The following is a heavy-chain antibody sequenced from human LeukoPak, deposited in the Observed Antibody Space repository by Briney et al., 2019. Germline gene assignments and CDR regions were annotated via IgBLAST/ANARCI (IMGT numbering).Heavy chain of an antibody. D-gene: IGHD5-18*01. J-gene: IGHJ4*02. CDR1: GGTFSSYA. Sequence: SVKVSCKASGGTFSSYAISWVRQAPGQGLEWMGGIIPIFGTANYAQKFQGRVTITADESTSTAYMELSSLRSEDTAVYYCARSISLYSHRPDYWGQGTLVTVSS. CDR3: ARSISLYSHRPDY. V-gene: IGHV1-69*13. CDR2: IIPIFGTA.